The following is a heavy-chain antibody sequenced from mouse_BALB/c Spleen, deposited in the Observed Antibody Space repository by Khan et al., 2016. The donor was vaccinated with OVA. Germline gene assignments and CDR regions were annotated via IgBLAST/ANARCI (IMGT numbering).Heavy chain of an antibody. D-gene: IGHD1-2*01. V-gene: IGHV5-12-2*01. CDR2: ITNGGGNT. Sequence: QLEESGGGLVQPGGSLKLSCAASGFTFSSNTMSWVRQTPEKRLEWVAYITNGGGNTYYPDTVKGRFTISRDNAKNTLYLQMSSLKSEDTAMYYCARIPTVITTALDYWGQGTSVTVSS. CDR1: GFTFSSNT. J-gene: IGHJ4*01. CDR3: ARIPTVITTALDY.